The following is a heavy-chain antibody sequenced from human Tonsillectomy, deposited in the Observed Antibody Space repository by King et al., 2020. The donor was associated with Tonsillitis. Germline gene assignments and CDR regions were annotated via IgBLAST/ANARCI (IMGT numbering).Heavy chain of an antibody. V-gene: IGHV3-30*18. D-gene: IGHD6-19*01. CDR3: AKDRASAGTWNYFDY. J-gene: IGHJ4*02. Sequence: VQLVESGGGVVQPGRSLRLSCAASGFTFSSYGMHWVRQAPGKGLEWVAVISYDGSNKYYADSVKDRFTISRDNSKNTLYLQMNSLRAEDTAVYYCAKDRASAGTWNYFDYWGQGILVTGAS. CDR1: GFTFSSYG. CDR2: ISYDGSNK.